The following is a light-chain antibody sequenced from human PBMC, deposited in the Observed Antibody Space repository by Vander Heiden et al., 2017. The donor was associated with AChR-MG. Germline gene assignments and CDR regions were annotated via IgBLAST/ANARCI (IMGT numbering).Light chain of an antibody. V-gene: IGLV3-1*01. Sequence: SYELTQPPSVSVSPGQTASITCSGDKLGAKYASWYQQKQGQSPVLVIYQDNKRSSGSPERFSGSKAGNTATLTISGTQAMDEADYDCQAWDRRNVLFGGGTKLTVL. CDR2: QDN. CDR1: KLGAKY. CDR3: QAWDRRNVL. J-gene: IGLJ2*01.